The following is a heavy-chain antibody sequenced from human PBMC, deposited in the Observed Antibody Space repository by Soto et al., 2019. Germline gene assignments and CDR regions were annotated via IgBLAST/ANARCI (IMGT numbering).Heavy chain of an antibody. CDR2: IKSKANGGTT. V-gene: IGHV3-15*07. CDR1: GFTFSNAW. CDR3: TTDGPLLSGDI. D-gene: IGHD3-10*01. J-gene: IGHJ3*02. Sequence: PGGSLRLSCAASGFTFSNAWMNWVHQAPGKGLEWVGRIKSKANGGTTDYAAPVRGRFTISRDDSKNILWLQMNSLRTEDTAVYYCTTDGPLLSGDIWGQGTMVTVSS.